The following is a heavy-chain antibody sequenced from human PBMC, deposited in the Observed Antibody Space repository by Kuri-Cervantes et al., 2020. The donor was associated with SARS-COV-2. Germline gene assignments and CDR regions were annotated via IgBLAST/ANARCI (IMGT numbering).Heavy chain of an antibody. Sequence: GGSLRLSCAASRLIFDLYGMHWVRQAPGKGLEWLAFIWYDGTDKYYADSVRGRFTISRDNAKNSLYLKMNSLRAEDTAVYYCARGGRSWYNWYDPWGQGTLVTVSS. CDR2: IWYDGTDK. CDR3: ARGGRSWYNWYDP. V-gene: IGHV3-33*04. D-gene: IGHD6-13*01. CDR1: RLIFDLYG. J-gene: IGHJ5*02.